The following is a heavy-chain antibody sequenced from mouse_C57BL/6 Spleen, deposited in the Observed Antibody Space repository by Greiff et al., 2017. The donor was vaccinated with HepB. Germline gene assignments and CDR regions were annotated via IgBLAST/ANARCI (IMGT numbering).Heavy chain of an antibody. CDR1: GYSFTGYY. D-gene: IGHD2-5*01. Sequence: VQLQQSGPELVKPGASVKISCKASGYSFTGYYMNWVKQSPEKSLEWIGEINPSTGGTTYNQKFKAKATLTVDKSSSTAYMQLKSLTSEDSAVYYCARGSNPGFAYWGQGTLVTVSA. CDR3: ARGSNPGFAY. CDR2: INPSTGGT. J-gene: IGHJ3*01. V-gene: IGHV1-42*01.